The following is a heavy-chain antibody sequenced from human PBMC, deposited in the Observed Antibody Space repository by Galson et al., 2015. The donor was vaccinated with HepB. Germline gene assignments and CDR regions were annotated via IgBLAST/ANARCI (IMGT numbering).Heavy chain of an antibody. V-gene: IGHV4-59*01. CDR3: ARDRSGSFYSWDL. CDR1: YGSINNYF. CDR2: ISYRGST. Sequence: ETLSLTCTISYGSINNYFWSWIRQPPGKGLEWIGYISYRGSTTSNPSLKGRVTISLDTPNNQVSLKLKSVTAADAAVYYCARDRSGSFYSWDLWGPGILVAVTS. J-gene: IGHJ4*02. D-gene: IGHD3-22*01.